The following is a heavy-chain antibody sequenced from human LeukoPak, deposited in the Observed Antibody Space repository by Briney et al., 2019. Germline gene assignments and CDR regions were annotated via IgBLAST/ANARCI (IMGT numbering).Heavy chain of an antibody. CDR2: IYHSGST. V-gene: IGHV4-38-2*01. CDR3: ALLGYCSSTSCPPDY. D-gene: IGHD2-2*01. CDR1: GYSISSGYY. Sequence: PSETLSLTCAVSGYSISSGYYWGWIRQPPGKGLEWIGSIYHSGSTYYNPSLKSRVTISVDTSKNQFSLKLSSVTAADTAVYYCALLGYCSSTSCPPDYWGQGTLLTVSS. J-gene: IGHJ4*02.